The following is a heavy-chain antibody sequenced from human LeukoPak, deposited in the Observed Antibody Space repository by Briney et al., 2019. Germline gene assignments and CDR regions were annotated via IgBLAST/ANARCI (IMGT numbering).Heavy chain of an antibody. CDR2: IYYSGST. CDR3: ARVDITALTRFDY. D-gene: IGHD3-10*01. CDR1: GGSISSGGYY. V-gene: IGHV4-31*03. J-gene: IGHJ4*02. Sequence: PSRTLSLTCTVSGGSISSGGYYWSWIRQHPGKGLEWIGYIYYSGSTYYNPSLKSRVTISVDTSKNQFSLKLSSVTAADTAVYYCARVDITALTRFDYWGQGTLVTASS.